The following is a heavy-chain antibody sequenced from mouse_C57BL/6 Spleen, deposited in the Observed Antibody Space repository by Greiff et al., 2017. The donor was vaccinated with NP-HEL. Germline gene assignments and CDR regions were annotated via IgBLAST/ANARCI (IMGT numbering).Heavy chain of an antibody. V-gene: IGHV1-76*01. J-gene: IGHJ2*01. CDR2: IYPGSGNT. CDR1: GYTFTDYY. Sequence: QVQLQQSGAELVRPGASVKLSCKASGYTFTDYYINWVKQRPGQGLEWIGRIYPGSGNTYYNEKFKGKATLTAEKSSSTAYMQLSSLTSEDSAVYFCASPSWDGFDFWGQGTTLTVSS. CDR3: ASPSWDGFDF. D-gene: IGHD4-1*01.